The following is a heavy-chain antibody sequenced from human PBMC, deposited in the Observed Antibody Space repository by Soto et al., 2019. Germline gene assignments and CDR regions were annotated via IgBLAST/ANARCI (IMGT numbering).Heavy chain of an antibody. V-gene: IGHV4-31*03. D-gene: IGHD3-3*01. CDR1: GGSISSGGYY. Sequence: QVQLQELGPGLVKPSQTLSLTCTVSGGSISSGGYYWSWIRQHPGKGLEWIGYIHYSGNTLYNPSLKSRVTMSVDTSKNQVSLKLSSVTAADPAVYYCAKAIGIDFSWFDPWGQGTLVPVSS. CDR2: IHYSGNT. J-gene: IGHJ5*02. CDR3: AKAIGIDFSWFDP.